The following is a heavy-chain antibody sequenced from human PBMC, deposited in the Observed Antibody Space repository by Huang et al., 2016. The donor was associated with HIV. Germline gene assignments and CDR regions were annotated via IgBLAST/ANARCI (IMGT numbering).Heavy chain of an antibody. Sequence: QVQLVQSGAEVKKPGSSVKVSCKASGGTFSSYAISWVRQAPGQGLEWMGGIIPIFGTANYAQKVKGRVTITADESTSTAYMGLSSLRSEDTAVYYCARARGYYDSSVSYYFDYWGQGTLVTVSS. CDR2: IIPIFGTA. V-gene: IGHV1-69*13. D-gene: IGHD3-22*01. CDR3: ARARGYYDSSVSYYFDY. CDR1: GGTFSSYA. J-gene: IGHJ4*02.